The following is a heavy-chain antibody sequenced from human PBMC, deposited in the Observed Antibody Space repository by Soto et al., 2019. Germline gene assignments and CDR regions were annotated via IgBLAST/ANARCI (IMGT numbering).Heavy chain of an antibody. CDR3: AMTVIAPSPYLDH. V-gene: IGHV4-4*07. CDR2: IYTTGAT. J-gene: IGHJ4*02. CDR1: GDSISRKY. D-gene: IGHD4-17*01. Sequence: PSETLSLTCSVSGDSISRKYWSWLRQPAGGGLEWIGRIYTTGATNYNSSLKSRVSMSVDTSKNQFSLGLTSVTAADTAVYFCAMTVIAPSPYLDHWGQGLLVTVSS.